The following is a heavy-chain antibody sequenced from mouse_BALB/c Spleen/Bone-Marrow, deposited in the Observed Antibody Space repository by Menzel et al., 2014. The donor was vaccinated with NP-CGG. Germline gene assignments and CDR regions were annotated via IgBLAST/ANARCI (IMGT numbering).Heavy chain of an antibody. CDR2: IWAGGST. CDR1: GFSLTSYG. V-gene: IGHV2-9*02. CDR3: ARVDYDDYYAMDY. D-gene: IGHD2-4*01. Sequence: VQVVXSGXXXVAPSQSLSITCTVSGFSLTSYGVHWVRQPPGKGLEWLGVIWAGGSTNYNSALMSRQSISKDNSKSQVFLKMNSLQTDDTAMYYCARVDYDDYYAMDYWGQXTSVTV. J-gene: IGHJ4*01.